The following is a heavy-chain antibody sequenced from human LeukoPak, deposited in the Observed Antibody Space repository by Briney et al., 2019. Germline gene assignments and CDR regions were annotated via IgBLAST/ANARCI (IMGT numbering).Heavy chain of an antibody. Sequence: SETLSLTCTVSGGSISGYCWSWIRQPPGKGLEWIGFICYSGSTNYNPSLKSRVTISVDTSKNQFSLKLSSVTAADTAVYYCARRRASVAHFDYWGQGTLVTVSS. D-gene: IGHD1-26*01. CDR2: ICYSGST. J-gene: IGHJ4*02. CDR3: ARRRASVAHFDY. V-gene: IGHV4-59*08. CDR1: GGSISGYC.